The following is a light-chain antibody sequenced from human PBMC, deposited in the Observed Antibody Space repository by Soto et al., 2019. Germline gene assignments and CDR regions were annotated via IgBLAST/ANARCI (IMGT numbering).Light chain of an antibody. Sequence: SPGTLSLSAGEVATLSCRASQSVSSSYLAWYQQKPGQAPRLLIYGASSRATGIPDRFSGSGSGTDFTLTISRLEPEDFAVYYCQQYGSSPPITFGQGTRLEIK. CDR1: QSVSSSY. CDR3: QQYGSSPPIT. V-gene: IGKV3-20*01. J-gene: IGKJ5*01. CDR2: GAS.